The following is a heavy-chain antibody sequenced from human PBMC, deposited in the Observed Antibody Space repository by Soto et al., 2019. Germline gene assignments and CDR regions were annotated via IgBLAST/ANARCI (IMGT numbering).Heavy chain of an antibody. Sequence: QVQLVESVGGVVQPGRSLILSCAASGFTFSSYAMHWVRQAPGKGLEWVAVISYDGSNKYYADSVKGRFTISRDNSKNTLYLHMNSLRAEDTAVYDCASEGDSSGYDRANWYFDLWGSVTLVPVSS. CDR2: ISYDGSNK. CDR1: GFTFSSYA. V-gene: IGHV3-30-3*01. D-gene: IGHD5-12*01. CDR3: ASEGDSSGYDRANWYFDL. J-gene: IGHJ2*01.